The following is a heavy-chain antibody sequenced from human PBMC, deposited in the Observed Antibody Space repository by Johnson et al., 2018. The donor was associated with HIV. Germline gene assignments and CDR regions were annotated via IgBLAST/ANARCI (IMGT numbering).Heavy chain of an antibody. CDR1: GFIFEHYA. D-gene: IGHD6-19*01. V-gene: IGHV3-9*01. Sequence: VQLVESGGGLVQPGRSRRVSCAASGFIFEHYAMHWVRQAPGKGLEWVSGISWNRGTIAYADSVKGRFTISRDNAKNSLFLQMTSLRTEDTAFYYCAKDIEPGGGNFLVGTFHIWGQGTMVTVSS. CDR3: AKDIEPGGGNFLVGTFHI. J-gene: IGHJ3*02. CDR2: ISWNRGTI.